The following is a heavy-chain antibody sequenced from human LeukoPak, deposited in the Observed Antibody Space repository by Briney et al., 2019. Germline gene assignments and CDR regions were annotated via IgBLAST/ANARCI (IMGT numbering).Heavy chain of an antibody. CDR3: ARGGGGPYYYGMDV. J-gene: IGHJ6*02. V-gene: IGHV4-59*01. D-gene: IGHD3-10*01. Sequence: PSETLSLTCTVSGGSISSYYWSWIRQPPGKGLEWIGYIYYSGSTNYNPSLKSRVTISVDTSKNQFSLKLSSVTAADTAVYYCARGGGGPYYYGMDVWGQGTTVTVSS. CDR2: IYYSGST. CDR1: GGSISSYY.